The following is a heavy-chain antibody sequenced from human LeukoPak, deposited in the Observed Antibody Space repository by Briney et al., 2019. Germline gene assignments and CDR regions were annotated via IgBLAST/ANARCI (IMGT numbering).Heavy chain of an antibody. CDR1: GGSISSSSYY. V-gene: IGHV4-39*07. CDR3: ASSGYYGSGSYFDY. Sequence: SETLSLTCTVSGGSISSSSYYWGWIRQPPGKGLEWIGSIYYSGSTYYNPSLKSRVTISVDTSKNQFSLKLSSVTAADTAVYYCASSGYYGSGSYFDYWGQGTLVTVSS. D-gene: IGHD3-10*01. J-gene: IGHJ4*02. CDR2: IYYSGST.